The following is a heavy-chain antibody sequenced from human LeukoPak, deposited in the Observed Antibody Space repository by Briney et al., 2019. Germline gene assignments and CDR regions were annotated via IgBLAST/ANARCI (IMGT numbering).Heavy chain of an antibody. J-gene: IGHJ4*02. Sequence: PSETLSLTCTVSGGSISSYYWSWIRQPPWKELEWIGYIYYSGSTNYNPSLKSRVTISVDTSKNQFSLKLSSVTAADTAVYYCARVLNPDSGWPIRNWGQGTLVTVSS. CDR2: IYYSGST. CDR3: ARVLNPDSGWPIRN. CDR1: GGSISSYY. V-gene: IGHV4-59*08. D-gene: IGHD6-19*01.